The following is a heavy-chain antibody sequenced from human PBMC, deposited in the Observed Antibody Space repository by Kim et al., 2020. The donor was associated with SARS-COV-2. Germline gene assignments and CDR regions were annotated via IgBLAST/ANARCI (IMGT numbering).Heavy chain of an antibody. D-gene: IGHD3-3*01. CDR3: ARGVTSGYYDFDY. Sequence: YADTVKAHFTLTRYNAKTTLYLQMNSLKAEEAAVYYWARGVTSGYYDFDYWGQGTLVTVSS. J-gene: IGHJ4*02. V-gene: IGHV3-33*01.